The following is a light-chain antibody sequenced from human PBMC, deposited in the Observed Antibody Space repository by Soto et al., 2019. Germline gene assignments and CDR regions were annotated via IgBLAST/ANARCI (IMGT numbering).Light chain of an antibody. Sequence: DIQMTQSPSTMSASVRDRVTLTCRASQSISSWLSWYQQKPGKAPKLLIYDASSLESGVPSRFSGSGSGTEFTLTIRSLQPDDLATYYCQQYNSYSPWTVGKGSKVAIK. J-gene: IGKJ1*01. CDR3: QQYNSYSPWT. V-gene: IGKV1-5*01. CDR2: DAS. CDR1: QSISSW.